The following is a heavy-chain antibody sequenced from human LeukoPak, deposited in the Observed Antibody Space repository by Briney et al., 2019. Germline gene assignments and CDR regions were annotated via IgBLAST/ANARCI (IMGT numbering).Heavy chain of an antibody. CDR3: ARAVYDSSGYYPDY. CDR2: INPNSGGT. J-gene: IGHJ4*02. D-gene: IGHD3-22*01. V-gene: IGHV1-2*02. Sequence: ASVKVSCKACGYTFSDYYMLWVRQAPGQALEWMGWINPNSGGTNYAQKFQGRVTMTRETSISTAYMELSRLRSDDTAVYYCARAVYDSSGYYPDYWGQGTLVTVSS. CDR1: GYTFSDYY.